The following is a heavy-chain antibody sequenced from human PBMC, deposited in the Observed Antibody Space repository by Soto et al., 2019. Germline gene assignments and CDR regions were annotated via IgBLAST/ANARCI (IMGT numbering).Heavy chain of an antibody. D-gene: IGHD3-3*01. CDR3: AKDRDVSIFGVVLPVNWFDP. Sequence: PGGSLRLSCAASGFTFSSYAMTWVRQAPGKGLEWVSTISGSGGSTYYADSVKGRFTISRDNSKNTLYLQMNSLRAEDTAVYYCAKDRDVSIFGVVLPVNWFDPWGQGTRVTVSS. J-gene: IGHJ5*02. V-gene: IGHV3-23*01. CDR2: ISGSGGST. CDR1: GFTFSSYA.